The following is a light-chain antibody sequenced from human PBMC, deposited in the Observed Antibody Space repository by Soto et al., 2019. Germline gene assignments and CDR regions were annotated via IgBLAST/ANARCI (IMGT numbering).Light chain of an antibody. CDR2: DAS. CDR3: QQYYHWPWT. Sequence: EIVMTQSPGTLSVSPGERASLSCRASQSVSSNLAWYQQKPGQAPRLLIYDASSRATGIPARFSGSGSGTDFTLTISSLRSEDFAVYYCQQYYHWPWTFGQGTKVDI. J-gene: IGKJ1*01. CDR1: QSVSSN. V-gene: IGKV3-15*01.